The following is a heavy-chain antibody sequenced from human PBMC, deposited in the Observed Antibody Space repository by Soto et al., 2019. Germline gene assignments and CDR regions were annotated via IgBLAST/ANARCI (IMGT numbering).Heavy chain of an antibody. CDR2: IYYSGST. CDR1: GGSISSGDYY. CDR3: ARELRFLEWLLLELDAFDI. V-gene: IGHV4-30-4*01. J-gene: IGHJ3*02. Sequence: PSETLSLTCTVSGGSISSGDYYWSWIRQPPGKGLEWIGYIYYSGSTYYNPSLKSRVTISVDTSKNQFSLKLSSVTAADTAVYYCARELRFLEWLLLELDAFDIWGQGTMVTVSS. D-gene: IGHD3-3*01.